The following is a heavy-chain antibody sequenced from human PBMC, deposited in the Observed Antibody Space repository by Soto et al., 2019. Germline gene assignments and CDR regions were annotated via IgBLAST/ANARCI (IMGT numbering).Heavy chain of an antibody. CDR3: ARDLAVARIDY. CDR2: ISAYNGET. V-gene: IGHV1-18*01. Sequence: QVQLVQSGAEVKKPGASVKVSCKASGYTFTSYGISWVRQAPGQGLEWVGWISAYNGETKYAQKFQGRVTMTTDTSTSTAYMELRSLRSEDTAVYYCARDLAVARIDYWAQGTLVTVSS. J-gene: IGHJ4*02. CDR1: GYTFTSYG. D-gene: IGHD6-19*01.